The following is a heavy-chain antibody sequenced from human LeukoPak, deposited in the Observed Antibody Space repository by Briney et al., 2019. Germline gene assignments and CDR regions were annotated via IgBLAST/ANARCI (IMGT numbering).Heavy chain of an antibody. Sequence: PGGSLRLSCAASGLTFSSYWMSWVRQAPGKGLEWVANIKQDGSEKYYVDSVKGRFTISRDNAKNSLYLQMNSLRAEDTAVYYCAREQYFDYWGQGTLVTVSS. V-gene: IGHV3-7*01. J-gene: IGHJ4*02. CDR2: IKQDGSEK. CDR3: AREQYFDY. CDR1: GLTFSSYW.